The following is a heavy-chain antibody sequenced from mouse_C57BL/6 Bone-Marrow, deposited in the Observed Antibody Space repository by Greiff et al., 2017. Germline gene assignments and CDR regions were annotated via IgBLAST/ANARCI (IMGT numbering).Heavy chain of an antibody. Sequence: VQLQQSGPELVQPGASVKISCKASGYSFTGYFMNWVMQSHGTSLEWIGRINPYIGDTFYNQKFNGKATLTVDKSSSTAYMLLSSLTSEDAAVYYLSRRNWGFDYWGQGTTLTVSS. CDR2: INPYIGDT. D-gene: IGHD4-1*01. CDR1: GYSFTGYF. V-gene: IGHV1-20*01. CDR3: SRRNWGFDY. J-gene: IGHJ2*01.